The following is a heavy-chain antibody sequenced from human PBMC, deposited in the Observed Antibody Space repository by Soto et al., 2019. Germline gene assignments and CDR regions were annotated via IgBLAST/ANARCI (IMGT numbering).Heavy chain of an antibody. CDR3: ARDHCSGGSCPAYYYYMDV. D-gene: IGHD2-15*01. Sequence: QVQLQESGPGLVKPSQTLSLTCTVSGGSISSGGYYWSWIRQHPGKGLEWIGYIYYSGSTYYNPSLKSRVAISVDTSQNQFSLKLSSVTAADTAVYCCARDHCSGGSCPAYYYYMDVWGKGTTVTVSS. CDR2: IYYSGST. J-gene: IGHJ6*03. V-gene: IGHV4-31*03. CDR1: GGSISSGGYY.